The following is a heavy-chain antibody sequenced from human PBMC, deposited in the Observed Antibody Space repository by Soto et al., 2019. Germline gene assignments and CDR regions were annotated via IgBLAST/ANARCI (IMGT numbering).Heavy chain of an antibody. CDR1: GFTFSKYG. V-gene: IGHV3-33*01. CDR2: IWNDGIRK. J-gene: IGHJ4*02. Sequence: VQLVESGGGMVQPGTSLRLSCAASGFTFSKYGMHWVRQAPGKGLEWVALIWNDGIRKVYVDSVKGRFTISRDNSKNTLDLQMNNLRDEDTAVYYCARDDDNDANALDYLGPATLVTVSS. CDR3: ARDDDNDANALDY.